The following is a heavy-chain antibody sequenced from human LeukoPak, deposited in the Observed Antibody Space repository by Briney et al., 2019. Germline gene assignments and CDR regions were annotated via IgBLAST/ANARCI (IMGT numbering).Heavy chain of an antibody. J-gene: IGHJ4*02. CDR2: INHSGIT. V-gene: IGHV4-34*01. CDR1: GGSFSGYY. Sequence: SETLSLTCAVYGGSFSGYYWSWIRQTPGKGLEWIGEINHSGITNYNSSLKSRVTISVDTSKNQFSLKLSSVTAADTAVYYCARHRRDWGSYRYRADYWGQGTLVTVSS. D-gene: IGHD3-16*02. CDR3: ARHRRDWGSYRYRADY.